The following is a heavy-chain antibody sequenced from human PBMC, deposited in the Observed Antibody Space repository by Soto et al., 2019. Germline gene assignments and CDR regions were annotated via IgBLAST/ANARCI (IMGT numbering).Heavy chain of an antibody. J-gene: IGHJ4*02. CDR1: RFAFSDYG. D-gene: IGHD3-10*01. V-gene: IGHV3-33*01. CDR2: IWSDGSKK. Sequence: QVQLVESGGGVVQPGRSLRLSCAASRFAFSDYGMHWVRQAPGKGLEWVAVIWSDGSKKYYAESLRGRFTISRDNSKNTLYLQMNCLRAEDTGVYYCARQDYYGSGTILTVDYWGQGTLVTASS. CDR3: ARQDYYGSGTILTVDY.